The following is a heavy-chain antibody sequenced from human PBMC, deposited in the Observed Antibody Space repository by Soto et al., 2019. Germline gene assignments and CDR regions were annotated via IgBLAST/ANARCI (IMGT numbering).Heavy chain of an antibody. J-gene: IGHJ6*02. V-gene: IGHV3-30-3*01. Sequence: QVQLVESGGGVVQPGRSLRLACAASGFTFSNNAMDCVRQAPGKGLEWVAVISYDGSNKYIAESVKGRFTISRDNSKNTLFLQMNSQRAEDTAVYYCARGTTTSAFSAMDVWGQGTTVTVSS. CDR1: GFTFSNNA. CDR3: ARGTTTSAFSAMDV. D-gene: IGHD1-1*01. CDR2: ISYDGSNK.